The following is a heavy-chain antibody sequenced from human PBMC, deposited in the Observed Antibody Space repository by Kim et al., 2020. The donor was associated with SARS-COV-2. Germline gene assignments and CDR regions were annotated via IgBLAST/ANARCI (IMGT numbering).Heavy chain of an antibody. CDR3: AKDSPAVAGTLAYFYYGMDV. CDR1: GFTFDDYA. Sequence: GGSLRLSCAASGFTFDDYAMHWVRQAPGKGLEWVSGISWNSGSIGYADSVKGRFTISRDNAKNSLYLQMNSLRAEDTALYYCAKDSPAVAGTLAYFYYGMDVWGQGTTVTVSS. V-gene: IGHV3-9*01. CDR2: ISWNSGSI. D-gene: IGHD6-19*01. J-gene: IGHJ6*02.